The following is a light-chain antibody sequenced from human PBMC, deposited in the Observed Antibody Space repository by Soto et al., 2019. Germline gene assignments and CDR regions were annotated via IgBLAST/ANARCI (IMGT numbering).Light chain of an antibody. V-gene: IGKV3-15*01. CDR1: QSVGNN. CDR3: QQYYNWPPDT. CDR2: DAS. Sequence: EIVMTQSPATLSVSPGERATLSCSASQSVGNNLAWYQQKPGQAPRLLIYDASTRATGVPARFSGSGSGTEVTLTVSSLQSEDFALYYCQQYYNWPPDTFGQGTKLEIK. J-gene: IGKJ2*01.